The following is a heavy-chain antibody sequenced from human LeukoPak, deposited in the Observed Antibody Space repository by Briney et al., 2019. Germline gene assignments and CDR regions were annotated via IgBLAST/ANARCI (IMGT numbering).Heavy chain of an antibody. CDR3: ARAGDSSMIRGVGAFDI. D-gene: IGHD3-10*01. Sequence: RGSLRLPCAASGFTVSSNYMSWVRQAPGKGLEWVSFIYSGGRTYYAESVKGRFTISRDNSKNKPYLQMNSLRAEDTAMYYCARAGDSSMIRGVGAFDIWGQGTMVTVSS. V-gene: IGHV3-53*01. J-gene: IGHJ3*02. CDR2: IYSGGRT. CDR1: GFTVSSNY.